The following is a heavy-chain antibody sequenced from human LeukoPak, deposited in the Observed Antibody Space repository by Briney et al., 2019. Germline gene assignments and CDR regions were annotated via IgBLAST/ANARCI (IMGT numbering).Heavy chain of an antibody. D-gene: IGHD1-26*01. CDR3: ASPVGATTVRAFDI. CDR2: TRNEANIYTT. Sequence: GGSLRLSCAASGYIFSDHYMDWVRHAPGKGLEWVGRTRNEANIYTTKYAASVKGRFTISRDDSKNSLYLQMNSLKTEDTAVYYCASPVGATTVRAFDIWGQGTMVTVSS. J-gene: IGHJ3*02. V-gene: IGHV3-72*01. CDR1: GYIFSDHY.